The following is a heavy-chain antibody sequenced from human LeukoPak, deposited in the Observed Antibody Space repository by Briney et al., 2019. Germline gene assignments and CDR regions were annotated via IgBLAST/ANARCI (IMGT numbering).Heavy chain of an antibody. CDR1: GAFISSYD. CDR3: ARDRRTDDTQDAYDI. J-gene: IGHJ3*02. Sequence: AETLSLTCIVSGAFISSYDWSWIRQPAGKGPEWIGRIHTSGSTRYNPSLKSRVTMSVDTSKNQFSLKLSSVTAADTAVYYCARDRRTDDTQDAYDIWGQGTMVTVSP. D-gene: IGHD5-24*01. V-gene: IGHV4-4*07. CDR2: IHTSGST.